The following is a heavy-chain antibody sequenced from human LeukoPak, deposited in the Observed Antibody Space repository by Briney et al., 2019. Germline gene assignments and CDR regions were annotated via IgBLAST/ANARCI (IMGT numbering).Heavy chain of an antibody. CDR2: IIPIFGTA. D-gene: IGHD3-10*01. J-gene: IGHJ4*02. V-gene: IGHV1-69*13. CDR3: AMYYYGSGSYYPQSPFDY. Sequence: SVKVSCKASGGTVSSYAISWVRQAPGQGLEWMGGIIPIFGTANYAQKFQGRVTITADESTSTAYMELSSLRSEDTAVYYCAMYYYGSGSYYPQSPFDYWGQGTLVTVSS. CDR1: GGTVSSYA.